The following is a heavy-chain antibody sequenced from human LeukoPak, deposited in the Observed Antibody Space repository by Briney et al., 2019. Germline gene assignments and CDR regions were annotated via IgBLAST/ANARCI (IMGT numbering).Heavy chain of an antibody. CDR2: ISGSGSTI. D-gene: IGHD1-14*01. CDR1: GFTFSSYE. Sequence: GGSLRLSCAASGFTFSSYEMNWVRQAPGKGLEWVSYISGSGSTIYYADSVKGRFTISRDNAKNSLYLQMNSMRAEDTAVYYCAREYNEFDYWGQGTLVTVSS. CDR3: AREYNEFDY. V-gene: IGHV3-48*03. J-gene: IGHJ4*02.